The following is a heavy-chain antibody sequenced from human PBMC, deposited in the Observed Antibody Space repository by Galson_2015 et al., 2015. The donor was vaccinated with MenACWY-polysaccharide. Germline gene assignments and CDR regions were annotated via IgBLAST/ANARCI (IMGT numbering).Heavy chain of an antibody. J-gene: IGHJ3*02. V-gene: IGHV3-21*01. CDR2: ISSSSSYI. CDR1: GFTFSSYS. Sequence: SLRLSCAASGFTFSSYSMNWVRQAPGKGLEWVSSISSSSSYIYYADSVKGRFTISRDSAKNSLYLQMNSLGAEDTAVYYCARDGGRAFDIWGQGTMVTVSS. CDR3: ARDGGRAFDI. D-gene: IGHD3-16*01.